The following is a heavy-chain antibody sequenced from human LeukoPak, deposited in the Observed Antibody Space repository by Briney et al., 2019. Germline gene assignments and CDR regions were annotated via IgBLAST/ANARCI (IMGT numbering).Heavy chain of an antibody. CDR1: GGTFSSYA. D-gene: IGHD6-6*01. Sequence: ASVKVSCKASGGTFSSYAISWVRQAPGQGLEWMGRIVPIFGITNYAQKFQGRITITTDESASTTYMELSSLGSEDTAVYYCAGGIAARPPQNFYMDVWGKGTTVTVSS. CDR2: IVPIFGIT. CDR3: AGGIAARPPQNFYMDV. V-gene: IGHV1-69*05. J-gene: IGHJ6*03.